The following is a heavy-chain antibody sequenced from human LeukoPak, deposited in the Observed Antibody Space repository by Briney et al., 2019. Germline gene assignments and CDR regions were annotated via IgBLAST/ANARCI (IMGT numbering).Heavy chain of an antibody. CDR1: GFTFSSYA. CDR2: ISGSGGST. J-gene: IGHJ4*02. V-gene: IGHV3-23*01. D-gene: IGHD3-3*01. Sequence: GGSLRLSFAASGFTFSSYAMNWVRQAPGKGLEWVSAISGSGGSTYYADSVKGRFTISRDNPKNTMYLQMNSLRAEDTAVYYCAKVYGITIFGVLNYWGQGTLVTVSS. CDR3: AKVYGITIFGVLNY.